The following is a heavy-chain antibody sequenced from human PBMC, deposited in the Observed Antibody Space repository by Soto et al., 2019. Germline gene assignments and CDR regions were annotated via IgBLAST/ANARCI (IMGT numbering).Heavy chain of an antibody. Sequence: EVQLLESGGGLVQPGGSLRLSCAASGFTFSNYAMSWVRQAPGKGLEWVSAISGSGGSTSYADSVKGRFTISRDNSKNTLYLQMYSLRAEDTAIYYCANQRYYDFWSGYYEDWFDPWGQGTLVTVSS. CDR2: ISGSGGST. J-gene: IGHJ5*02. V-gene: IGHV3-23*01. CDR3: ANQRYYDFWSGYYEDWFDP. D-gene: IGHD3-3*01. CDR1: GFTFSNYA.